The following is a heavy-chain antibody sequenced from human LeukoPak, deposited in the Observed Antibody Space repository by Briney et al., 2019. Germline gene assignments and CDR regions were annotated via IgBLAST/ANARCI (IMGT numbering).Heavy chain of an antibody. Sequence: SETLSLTCAVYGGSFSGYYWSWIRQPPGKGLEWIGEINHSGSTNYNPSLKSRVTISVDTSKNQFSLKLSSVTAADTAVYYCVAVAGGVRGVDYWGQGTLVTVSS. D-gene: IGHD6-19*01. CDR3: VAVAGGVRGVDY. V-gene: IGHV4-34*01. CDR2: INHSGST. CDR1: GGSFSGYY. J-gene: IGHJ4*02.